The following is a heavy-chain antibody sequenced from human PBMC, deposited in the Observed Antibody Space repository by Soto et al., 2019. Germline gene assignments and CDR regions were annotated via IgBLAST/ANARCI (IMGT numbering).Heavy chain of an antibody. CDR2: IDPSDSYT. D-gene: IGHD3-3*01. J-gene: IGHJ5*02. V-gene: IGHV5-10-1*01. CDR3: ARIPGPIFGVVIPLNWFDP. CDR1: GYSFTSYW. Sequence: PGESLKISCKGSGYSFTSYWISWVRQMPGKGLKWTGRIDPSDSYTNYSPYFQGHVTISADKSISTAYLQWSSLKASDTAMYYCARIPGPIFGVVIPLNWFDPWGQGTLVTVSS.